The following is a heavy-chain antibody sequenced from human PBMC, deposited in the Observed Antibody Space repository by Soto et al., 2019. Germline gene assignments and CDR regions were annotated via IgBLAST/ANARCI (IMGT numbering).Heavy chain of an antibody. D-gene: IGHD3-16*01. V-gene: IGHV1-8*01. Sequence: QVQLVQSGAEVKKPGASVKVSCKASGYTFSTYDIHWVRQATGQGLEWMGWMNPNSGNTGYAQKFQVRVTMTRNTSITTAYMELSSLRSEDTAVYYCARVFGGRGYYCYYAMDVWGQGTAVTVSS. J-gene: IGHJ6*02. CDR3: ARVFGGRGYYCYYAMDV. CDR1: GYTFSTYD. CDR2: MNPNSGNT.